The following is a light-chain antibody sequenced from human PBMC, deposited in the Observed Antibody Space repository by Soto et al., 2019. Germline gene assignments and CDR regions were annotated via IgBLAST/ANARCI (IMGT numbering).Light chain of an antibody. CDR3: QKYNNAPRT. CDR1: QGISNY. Sequence: DIQMTQSPSSLSGSIGATVTITCRASQGISNYLAWYQQKPGQVPNLLIYAASTLQSGVPSRFSGSGSGTDFTLTISSLRPEDVATYYCQKYNNAPRTFGQGTKVEI. CDR2: AAS. J-gene: IGKJ1*01. V-gene: IGKV1-27*01.